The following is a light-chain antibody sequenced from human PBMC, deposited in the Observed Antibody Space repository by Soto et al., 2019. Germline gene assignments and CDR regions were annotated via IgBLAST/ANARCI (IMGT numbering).Light chain of an antibody. CDR1: QSISSW. V-gene: IGKV1-5*03. CDR2: KAS. CDR3: QQYLSNPLT. Sequence: DIQMTQSPSTLSASVGDRVTITCRASQSISSWLAWYQQKPGKAPNLLIDKASSLESGVPSRFSGSGSGTELTLTIISLQPEDLATYYCQQYLSNPLTFGGGTKVEIK. J-gene: IGKJ4*01.